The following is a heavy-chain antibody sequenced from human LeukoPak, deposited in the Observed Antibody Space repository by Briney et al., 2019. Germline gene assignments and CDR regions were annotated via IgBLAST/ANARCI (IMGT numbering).Heavy chain of an antibody. CDR2: MNPNSGNT. J-gene: IGHJ5*02. V-gene: IGHV1-8*01. CDR1: GYTFTSYD. D-gene: IGHD2-15*01. CDR3: ARGRTYCSGGSCYSSWFDP. Sequence: ASVKVSCKASGYTFTSYDINWVRQATGQGLEWMGWMNPNSGNTGYAQKFQGRVTTTRNTSISTAYMELSSLRSEDTAVYYCARGRTYCSGGSCYSSWFDPWGQGTLVTVSS.